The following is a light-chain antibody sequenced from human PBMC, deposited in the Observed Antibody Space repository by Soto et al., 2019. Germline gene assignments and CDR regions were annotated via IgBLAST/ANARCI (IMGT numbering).Light chain of an antibody. CDR3: QQYNNWPLT. J-gene: IGKJ4*01. Sequence: EIVMTQSPDTLSVSPGERATLSCRASQSVSSNLAWYQQKPGQAPRLLIYGASTRATEIPARFSGSGSGTEFTLTISSLQSEDFAVYYCQQYNNWPLTFGGGTKVEI. CDR1: QSVSSN. CDR2: GAS. V-gene: IGKV3-15*01.